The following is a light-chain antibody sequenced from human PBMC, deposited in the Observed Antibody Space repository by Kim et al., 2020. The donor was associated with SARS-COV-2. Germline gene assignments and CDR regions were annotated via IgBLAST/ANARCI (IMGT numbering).Light chain of an antibody. CDR3: QSYDSSLSHVV. CDR1: SSNIGAGYD. V-gene: IGLV1-40*01. Sequence: QRVTISCPGSSSNIGAGYDVHWYQHLPGTAPKLLIFRNNNRPSGVPARFSASKSGTSASLAITGLQAEDEADYSCQSYDSSLSHVVFGGGTQLTVL. J-gene: IGLJ7*01. CDR2: RNN.